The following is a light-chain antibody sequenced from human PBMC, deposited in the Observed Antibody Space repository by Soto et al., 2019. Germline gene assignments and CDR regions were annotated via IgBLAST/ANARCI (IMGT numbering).Light chain of an antibody. J-gene: IGKJ1*01. CDR3: QQYNNWPQT. CDR1: QRVSSN. Sequence: EIVMTQSPATLSVSPGERATLSCRASQRVSSNLAWYQQKPGQAPRLLFYGASTRATGVPARFSGSGSGTEFTLTISSLQSEDFAVYYCQQYNNWPQTFGQGTKV. V-gene: IGKV3-15*01. CDR2: GAS.